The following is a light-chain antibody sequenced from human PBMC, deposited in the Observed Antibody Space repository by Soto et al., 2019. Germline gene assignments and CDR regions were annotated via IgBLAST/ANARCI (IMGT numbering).Light chain of an antibody. V-gene: IGKV3-20*01. Sequence: EIVLTQSPGTLSLSPGERATLSCRSSQSVSSNYLAWYQQKPGQAPRLLIYGASSRATGTPDRFSGSGSGTDFTLTISRLEPEDFVVYYCQQYGSSPMTLGQGTRLEIK. CDR3: QQYGSSPMT. CDR2: GAS. CDR1: QSVSSNY. J-gene: IGKJ5*01.